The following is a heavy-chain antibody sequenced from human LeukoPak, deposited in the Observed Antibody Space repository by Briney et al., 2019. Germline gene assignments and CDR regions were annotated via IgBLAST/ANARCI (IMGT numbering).Heavy chain of an antibody. CDR3: AKARRVGATFDY. D-gene: IGHD1-26*01. CDR2: ISGSGGST. Sequence: QSGGSLRLFCAASGFTFSSYAMSCVRQARGKGLEWVSAISGSGGSTYYADSVKGRFTISRDNSKNTLYLQMNSLRAEDTAVYYCAKARRVGATFDYWGQGTLVTVSS. CDR1: GFTFSSYA. J-gene: IGHJ4*02. V-gene: IGHV3-23*01.